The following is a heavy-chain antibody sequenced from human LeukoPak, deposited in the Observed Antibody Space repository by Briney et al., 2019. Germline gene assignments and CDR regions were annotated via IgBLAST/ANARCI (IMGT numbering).Heavy chain of an antibody. D-gene: IGHD6-19*01. J-gene: IGHJ4*02. CDR3: AKDFSSGWTFDY. CDR1: GFTFGDYA. V-gene: IGHV3-30*04. CDR2: ISYDGSNK. Sequence: GGSLRLSCTASGFTFGDYAMSWVRQAPGKGLEWVAVISYDGSNKYYADSVKGRFTISRDNSKNTLYLQMNSLRAEDTAVYYCAKDFSSGWTFDYWGQGTLVTVSS.